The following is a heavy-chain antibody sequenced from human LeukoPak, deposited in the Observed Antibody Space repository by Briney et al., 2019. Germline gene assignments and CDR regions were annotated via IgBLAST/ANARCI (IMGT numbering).Heavy chain of an antibody. J-gene: IGHJ3*02. CDR2: ILPILDIP. D-gene: IGHD4-17*01. CDR3: ARPLQVYDYDDYGWGVLDI. CDR1: GGTFGTFV. V-gene: IGHV1-69*04. Sequence: ASVKVSCKASGGTFGTFVFSWVRQAPGQGLEWMGRILPILDIPNYAQKFQGRVTITADKSTSTVSLELSSLRSEDTAVYYCARPLQVYDYDDYGWGVLDIWGQGTVVTVSS.